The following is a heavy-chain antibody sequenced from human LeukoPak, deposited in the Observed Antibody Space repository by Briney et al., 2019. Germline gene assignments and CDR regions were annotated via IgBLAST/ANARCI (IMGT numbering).Heavy chain of an antibody. CDR2: IYRSGTT. CDR1: GGSFSGYY. CDR3: VRVRYGRSGGGYDH. Sequence: SETLSLTCAVYGGSFSGYYWGCIRQPPGKGLEWIGTIYRSGTTYYNPSLKSRVTISLDTSKNQFSLKLSSVTAADTAVYYCVRVRYGRSGGGYDHWGQGTLVTVSS. V-gene: IGHV4-38-2*01. J-gene: IGHJ4*02. D-gene: IGHD6-25*01.